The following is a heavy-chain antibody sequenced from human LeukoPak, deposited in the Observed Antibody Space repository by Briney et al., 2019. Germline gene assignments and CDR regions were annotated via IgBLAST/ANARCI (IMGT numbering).Heavy chain of an antibody. V-gene: IGHV1-2*02. D-gene: IGHD6-13*01. J-gene: IGHJ4*02. Sequence: ASVKVSCKASGYTFTGYYMHWVRQAPGQGLEWMGWINPNSGGTNYAQKFQGRVTMTRDTSISTAYMELSRLRSDDTAVYYCARVYVGGGTAAAAGYWGQGTLVTVSS. CDR3: ARVYVGGGTAAAAGY. CDR1: GYTFTGYY. CDR2: INPNSGGT.